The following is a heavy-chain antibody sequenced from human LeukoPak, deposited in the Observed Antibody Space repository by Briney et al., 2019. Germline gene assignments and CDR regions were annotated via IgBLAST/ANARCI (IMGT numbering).Heavy chain of an antibody. Sequence: SETLSLTCTVSGGSITSSNYYWGWIGQPPGKGLEWIGSFYYSGSTNYNPSLKSRVTISVDTSKNQFSLKLSSVTAADTAVYYCVYYYGSGSVEYWGQGTLVTVSS. D-gene: IGHD3-10*01. V-gene: IGHV4-39*01. J-gene: IGHJ4*02. CDR3: VYYYGSGSVEY. CDR1: GGSITSSNYY. CDR2: FYYSGST.